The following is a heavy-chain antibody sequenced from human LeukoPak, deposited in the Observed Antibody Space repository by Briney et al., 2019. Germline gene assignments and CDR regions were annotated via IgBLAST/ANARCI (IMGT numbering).Heavy chain of an antibody. CDR3: ARAPVSIAGSGSLKTDWFDP. V-gene: IGHV4-39*07. D-gene: IGHD3-10*01. Sequence: SETLSLTCTVSGVSISSNAYSWGWIRLPPGKGLEWIGSIYYTGTGTSYYNPSLKSRVTISLDTSKNQFSLKLSSVTAADTAVYYCARAPVSIAGSGSLKTDWFDPWGQGTLVTVSS. CDR1: GVSISSNAYS. CDR2: IYYTGTGTS. J-gene: IGHJ5*02.